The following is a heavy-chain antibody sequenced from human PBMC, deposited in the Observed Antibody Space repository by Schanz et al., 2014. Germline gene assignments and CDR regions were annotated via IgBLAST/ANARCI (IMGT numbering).Heavy chain of an antibody. J-gene: IGHJ6*02. CDR1: GYTFTNYG. CDR2: ISPYNGNT. V-gene: IGHV1-18*01. D-gene: IGHD3-10*01. Sequence: QVRLVQSGAELKMPGATVKVSCETSGYTFTNYGVSWVRQAPGQGLEWVAWISPYNGNTAYAQNLKGRVRMTTDTSTATAYMELRSLTSDDTAVYYCARAKRFGDMDVWGQGTTVTVSS. CDR3: ARAKRFGDMDV.